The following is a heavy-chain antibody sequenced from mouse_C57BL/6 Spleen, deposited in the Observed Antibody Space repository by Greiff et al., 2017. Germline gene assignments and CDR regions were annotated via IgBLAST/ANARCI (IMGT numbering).Heavy chain of an antibody. CDR3: ARERSAQATWGFAY. D-gene: IGHD3-2*02. J-gene: IGHJ3*01. V-gene: IGHV1-22*01. Sequence: EVQLQQSGPELVKPGASVKMSCKASGYTFTDYNMHWVKQSHGKSLEWIGYINPNNGGTSYNQKFKGKATLTVNKSSSTAYMELRSLTSEDSAVYYCARERSAQATWGFAYWGQGTLVTVSA. CDR1: GYTFTDYN. CDR2: INPNNGGT.